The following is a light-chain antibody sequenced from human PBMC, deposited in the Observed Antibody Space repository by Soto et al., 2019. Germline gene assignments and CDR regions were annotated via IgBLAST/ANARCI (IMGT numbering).Light chain of an antibody. J-gene: IGKJ2*01. CDR3: QQYSTWPPRYT. CDR1: QSVSSY. CDR2: RAS. Sequence: EIVMTQSPATLSVSPGGRATLSCRASQSVSSYLAWYQQRPGQPPRLLIYRASTRATGMPARFSGSGSGTEFSLTISSLQSEDFAVYYCQQYSTWPPRYTFGQGTKLEI. V-gene: IGKV3-15*01.